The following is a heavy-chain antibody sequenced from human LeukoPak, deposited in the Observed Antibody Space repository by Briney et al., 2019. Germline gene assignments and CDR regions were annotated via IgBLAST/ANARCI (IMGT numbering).Heavy chain of an antibody. CDR1: GGTFSSYA. V-gene: IGHV1-69*04. CDR2: IIPILGIA. Sequence: SVKVSCKASGGTFSSYAISWVRQAPGQGLEWMGRIIPILGIANYAQKLQGRVTMTTDTSTSTAYMELRSLRSDDTAVYYCARDGPVWDLWENWFDPWGQGTLVTVSS. CDR3: ARDGPVWDLWENWFDP. D-gene: IGHD1-26*01. J-gene: IGHJ5*02.